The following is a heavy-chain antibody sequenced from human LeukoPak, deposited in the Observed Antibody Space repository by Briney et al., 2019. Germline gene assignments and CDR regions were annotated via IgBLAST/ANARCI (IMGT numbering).Heavy chain of an antibody. CDR2: ISYDGSNK. CDR3: AKELYDSSGYYFEGAFDI. D-gene: IGHD3-22*01. J-gene: IGHJ3*02. Sequence: GRCLRLSCAASAFTFSSYGMHWVSQAPGKGREWVAVISYDGSNKYYADSVKGRFTISRDNSKNTLYLQMNRLRAEDTAVYYCAKELYDSSGYYFEGAFDIWGQGTMVTVSS. CDR1: AFTFSSYG. V-gene: IGHV3-30*18.